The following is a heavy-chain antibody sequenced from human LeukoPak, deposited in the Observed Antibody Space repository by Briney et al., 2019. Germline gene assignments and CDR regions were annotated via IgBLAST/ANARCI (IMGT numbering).Heavy chain of an antibody. V-gene: IGHV3-23*01. CDR3: AKDLNVGADPDYFDY. CDR2: ISGSGGST. J-gene: IGHJ4*02. D-gene: IGHD1-26*01. CDR1: GFTFSNYA. Sequence: GGSLRLSCAASGFTFSNYAINWVRQAPGKGLEWISTISGSGGSTYYADSVKGRFTISRDNSKNTLYLQMNSLRAEDTAVYYCAKDLNVGADPDYFDYWGQGTLVTVSS.